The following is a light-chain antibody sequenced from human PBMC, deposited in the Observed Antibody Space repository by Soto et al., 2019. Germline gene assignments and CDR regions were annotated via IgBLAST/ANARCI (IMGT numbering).Light chain of an antibody. CDR1: QSISIW. V-gene: IGKV1-5*01. CDR3: QEYNNYSKT. CDR2: DAS. J-gene: IGKJ1*01. Sequence: DIQMTQSPSTLSGSVGDRVTITCRASQSISIWLACYQQKPGKAPELLIHDASKLETGDPSRFSGSGSGTKFTLTISSLQPDDSATYYCQEYNNYSKTLGQGTKMDIK.